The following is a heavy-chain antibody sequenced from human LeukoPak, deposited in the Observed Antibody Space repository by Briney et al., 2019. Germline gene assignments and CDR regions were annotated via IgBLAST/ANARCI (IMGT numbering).Heavy chain of an antibody. V-gene: IGHV1-69*13. CDR1: GGTFSSYA. J-gene: IGHJ6*04. Sequence: SVKVSCKASGGTFSSYAISWVRQAPGQGLEWMGRIIPIFGTANYAQKFQGRVTITADESTSTAYMELSSLRSEDTAVYYCARASGGARTHYYYGMDVWGKGTTVTVSS. D-gene: IGHD2-15*01. CDR2: IIPIFGTA. CDR3: ARASGGARTHYYYGMDV.